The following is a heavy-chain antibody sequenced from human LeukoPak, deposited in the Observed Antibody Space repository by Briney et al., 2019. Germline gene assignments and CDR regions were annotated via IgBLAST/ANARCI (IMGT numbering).Heavy chain of an antibody. Sequence: PSETLSLTCIVSGVSISNNSYYWGWIRQPPGKGLEWIGSIYTSGSTNYNPSLKSRVTISVDTSKNQFSLKLSSVTAADTAVYYCARDAYCGGDCYTYYYYMDVWGKGTTVTISS. CDR1: GVSISNNSYY. CDR2: IYTSGST. J-gene: IGHJ6*03. V-gene: IGHV4-39*07. CDR3: ARDAYCGGDCYTYYYYMDV. D-gene: IGHD2-21*02.